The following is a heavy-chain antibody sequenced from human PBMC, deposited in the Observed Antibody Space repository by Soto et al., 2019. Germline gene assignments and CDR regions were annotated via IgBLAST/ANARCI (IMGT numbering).Heavy chain of an antibody. CDR2: IYYSGSP. D-gene: IGHD6-19*01. CDR1: GGSFSGYY. V-gene: IGHV4-59*08. CDR3: ARVTAVAGFDP. Sequence: KPSETLSLTCAVYGGSFSGYYWSWIRQPPGKGLEWIGYIYYSGSPTYNPSLKSRVTMSVDMSKNQFSLKLSSVTAADTAVYYCARVTAVAGFDPWGQGTLVTVSS. J-gene: IGHJ5*02.